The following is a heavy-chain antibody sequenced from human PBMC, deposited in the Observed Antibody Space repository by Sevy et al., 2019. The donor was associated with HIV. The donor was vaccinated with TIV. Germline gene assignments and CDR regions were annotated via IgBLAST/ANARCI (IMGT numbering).Heavy chain of an antibody. CDR3: ARADAAMGSYYGMDV. Sequence: SETLSLTCTVSGGSVSSGSYYWSWIRQPPGKGLEWIGYIYYSGSTNYNPSLKSRVTISVDTSKIQFSLKLSSVTAADTAVYYCARADAAMGSYYGMDVWGQGTTVTVSS. CDR1: GGSVSSGSYY. V-gene: IGHV4-61*01. J-gene: IGHJ6*02. D-gene: IGHD5-18*01. CDR2: IYYSGST.